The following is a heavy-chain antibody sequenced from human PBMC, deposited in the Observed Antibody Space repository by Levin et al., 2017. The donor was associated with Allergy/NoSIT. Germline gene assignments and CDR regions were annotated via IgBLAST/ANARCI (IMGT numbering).Heavy chain of an antibody. CDR3: ARTYGSGSYALNYGMDV. Sequence: PGGSLRLSCAASGFTFSSYSMNWVRQAPGKGLEWVSSISSSSSYIYYADSVKGRFTISRDNAKNSLYLQMNSLRAEDTAVYYCARTYGSGSYALNYGMDVWGQGTTVTVSS. CDR1: GFTFSSYS. CDR2: ISSSSSYI. V-gene: IGHV3-21*01. J-gene: IGHJ6*02. D-gene: IGHD3-10*01.